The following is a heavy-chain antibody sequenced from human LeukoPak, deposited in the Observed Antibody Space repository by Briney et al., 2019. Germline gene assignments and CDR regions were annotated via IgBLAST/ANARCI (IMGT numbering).Heavy chain of an antibody. CDR3: ARDREDTAMGPRLYYYGMDV. J-gene: IGHJ6*02. D-gene: IGHD5-18*01. Sequence: PGGSLRLSCAASGFTFSSYAMSWVRQAPGKGLEWVSAISGSGGSTYYADSVKGRFTISRDNAKNSLYLQMNSLRDEDTAVYYCARDREDTAMGPRLYYYGMDVWGQGTTVTVSS. CDR1: GFTFSSYA. CDR2: ISGSGGST. V-gene: IGHV3-23*01.